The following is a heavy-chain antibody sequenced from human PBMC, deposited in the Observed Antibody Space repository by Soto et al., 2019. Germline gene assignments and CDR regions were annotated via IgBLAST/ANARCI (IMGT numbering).Heavy chain of an antibody. CDR1: GYTFTGYY. J-gene: IGHJ6*02. Sequence: QVQLVQSGAEVKKPGASVKVSCKASGYTFTGYYMHWVRQAPGQGLEWMGWINPNSGGTNYAQKFQGRVTMTRDTSISTAYMELSRLRSDDTAVYYCARAPGVVDFGVVIIQYYYYYGMDVWGQGTTVTVSS. CDR2: INPNSGGT. V-gene: IGHV1-2*02. D-gene: IGHD3-3*01. CDR3: ARAPGVVDFGVVIIQYYYYYGMDV.